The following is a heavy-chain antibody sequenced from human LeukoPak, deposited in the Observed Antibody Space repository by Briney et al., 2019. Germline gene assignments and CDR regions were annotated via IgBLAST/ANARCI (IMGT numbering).Heavy chain of an antibody. Sequence: GGSLRLSCAASGFTFSSYSMNWVRQAPGKGLEWVSYISSSSSTIYYADSVKGRFTISRDNAKNSLYLQMNSLRAEDAAVYYCATNYDFWSGYYPGWGQGTLVTVSS. V-gene: IGHV3-48*01. CDR1: GFTFSSYS. CDR2: ISSSSSTI. CDR3: ATNYDFWSGYYPG. D-gene: IGHD3-3*01. J-gene: IGHJ4*02.